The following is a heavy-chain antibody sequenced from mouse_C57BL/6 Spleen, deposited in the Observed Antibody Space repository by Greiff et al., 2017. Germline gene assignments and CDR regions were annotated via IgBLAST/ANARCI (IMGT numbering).Heavy chain of an antibody. V-gene: IGHV5-6*01. D-gene: IGHD1-1*01. CDR3: ARHDYYGSSLDY. J-gene: IGHJ2*01. Sequence: EVMLVESGGDLVKPGGSLKLSCAASGFTFSSYGMSWVRQTPDKRLEWVATISSGGSYTYYPDSVKGRFTISRDNAKNTLYLQMSSLKSEDTAMYYCARHDYYGSSLDYWGQGTTLTVSS. CDR1: GFTFSSYG. CDR2: ISSGGSYT.